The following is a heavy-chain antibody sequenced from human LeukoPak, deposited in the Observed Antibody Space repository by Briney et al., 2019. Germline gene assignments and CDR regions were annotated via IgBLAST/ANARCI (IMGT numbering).Heavy chain of an antibody. CDR2: SSAYNGNT. J-gene: IGHJ5*02. Sequence: ASVKVSCKPSGYTFTSYGISSVPQAPGQGLEWRGWSSAYNGNTNYAQKLQGRVTMTTDTSTSTAYMELRSLRSDDTAVYYCARDPGEGDNWFDPWGQGTLVTVSS. V-gene: IGHV1-18*01. D-gene: IGHD7-27*01. CDR1: GYTFTSYG. CDR3: ARDPGEGDNWFDP.